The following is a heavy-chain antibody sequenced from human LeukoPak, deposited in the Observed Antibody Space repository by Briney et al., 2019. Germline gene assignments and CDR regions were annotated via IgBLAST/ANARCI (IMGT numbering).Heavy chain of an antibody. Sequence: GGSLRLSCAASGFTFSSYAMSWVRQAPGKGLEWVSAISGSGGSTYYADSVKGRFTISRDSSKNTLYLQMNSLRAEDTAVYYCANGIGYSSSSDLDYWGQGTLVTVSS. J-gene: IGHJ4*02. CDR2: ISGSGGST. V-gene: IGHV3-23*01. CDR3: ANGIGYSSSSDLDY. D-gene: IGHD6-6*01. CDR1: GFTFSSYA.